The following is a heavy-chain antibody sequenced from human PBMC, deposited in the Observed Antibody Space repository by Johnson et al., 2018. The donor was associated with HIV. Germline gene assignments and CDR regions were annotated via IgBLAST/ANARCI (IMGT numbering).Heavy chain of an antibody. J-gene: IGHJ3*01. V-gene: IGHV3-66*01. CDR2: IYSGGST. CDR1: GFTFSDYY. CDR3: ASGDDDGF. D-gene: IGHD5-12*01. Sequence: EVQLVESGGGLVKPGGSLRLSCAASGFTFSDYYMSWIRQAPGKGLEWVSYIYSGGSTYYADFVKGRFTISRDSSKDTLYLQMNSLRAEDTAVYFCASGDDDGFWGQGTKVTVSS.